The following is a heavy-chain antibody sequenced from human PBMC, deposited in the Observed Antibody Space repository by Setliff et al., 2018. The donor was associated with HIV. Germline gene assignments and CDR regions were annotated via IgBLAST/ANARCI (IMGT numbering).Heavy chain of an antibody. CDR1: GGSISSGSYY. CDR2: IYYVGTT. D-gene: IGHD3-3*01. Sequence: PSETLSLTCTVSGGSISSGSYYWGWIRQPPGKGLEWIGNIYYVGTTFYNPSLKSRVTISVDTFKNQFSLKLISVTAADTAVYYCAVYFSAWDAFDIWGQGTMVTVSS. CDR3: AVYFSAWDAFDI. J-gene: IGHJ3*02. V-gene: IGHV4-39*01.